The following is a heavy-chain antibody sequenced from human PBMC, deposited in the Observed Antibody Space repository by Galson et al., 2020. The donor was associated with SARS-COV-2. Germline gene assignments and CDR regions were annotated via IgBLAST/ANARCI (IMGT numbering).Heavy chain of an antibody. CDR1: GFTFDDYA. V-gene: IGHV3-9*01. CDR2: ISWNSGSI. Sequence: GGSLRLSCAASGFTFDDYAMHWVRQAPGKGLEWVSGISWNSGSIGYADSVKGRFTISRDNAKNSLYLQMNSLRAEDTALYYCAKDSLPYYCYMDVWGKGTTVTVSS. J-gene: IGHJ6*03. CDR3: AKDSLPYYCYMDV.